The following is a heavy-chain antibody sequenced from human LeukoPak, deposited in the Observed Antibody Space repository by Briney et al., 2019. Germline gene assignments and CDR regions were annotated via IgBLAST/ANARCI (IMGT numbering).Heavy chain of an antibody. D-gene: IGHD4-17*01. V-gene: IGHV3-33*01. J-gene: IGHJ3*02. CDR3: ARSDLYGDGAFDI. CDR1: GFTFSSDG. Sequence: GGSLRLSCSASGFTFSSDGMHWVRQAPGKGLEWVAVIWYDGSNKYYADSVKGRFTISRDNSKNTLYLQMNSLRAEDTAVYYCARSDLYGDGAFDIWGQGTMVTVSS. CDR2: IWYDGSNK.